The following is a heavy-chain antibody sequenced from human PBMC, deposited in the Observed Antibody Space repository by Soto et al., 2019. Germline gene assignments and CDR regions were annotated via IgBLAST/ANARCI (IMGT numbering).Heavy chain of an antibody. Sequence: QVQLVQSGTEVKKPGASVKISCKTSGYTFTKYAIHWVRQAPGQGPEWMGWINAGNGNTKYSQKFQGTVTFTRDTSASTVYMEMSNLRAEDTAVFYCARGEGYCSGGTCFRWFDSWGQGTLVTVSS. J-gene: IGHJ5*01. CDR3: ARGEGYCSGGTCFRWFDS. CDR1: GYTFTKYA. CDR2: INAGNGNT. D-gene: IGHD2-15*01. V-gene: IGHV1-3*01.